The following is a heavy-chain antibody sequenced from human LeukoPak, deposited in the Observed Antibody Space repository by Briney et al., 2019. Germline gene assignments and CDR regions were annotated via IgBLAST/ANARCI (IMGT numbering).Heavy chain of an antibody. CDR2: IKQDGSEK. CDR3: ARISGGPITIFGD. V-gene: IGHV3-7*01. Sequence: GGSLRLSCAASGFTFSSYWMSWVRQAPGKGLEWVANIKQDGSEKYYVDSVKGRFTISRDNAKNSLYLQMNSLRAEDTAVYYCARISGGPITIFGDWGQGTLVTVSS. J-gene: IGHJ4*02. CDR1: GFTFSSYW. D-gene: IGHD3-3*01.